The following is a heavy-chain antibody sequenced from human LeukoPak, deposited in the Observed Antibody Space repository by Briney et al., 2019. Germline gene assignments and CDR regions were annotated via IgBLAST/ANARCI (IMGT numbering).Heavy chain of an antibody. Sequence: GGSLRLSCAASGFTVSSNYMSWVRQAPGKGLEWVSVIYSGGSTYYADSVKGRFTISRDNSKNTLYLRMNTLRAEDTAVYYCARGGTYLEFDYWGQGTLVTVSS. CDR1: GFTVSSNY. V-gene: IGHV3-66*01. CDR3: ARGGTYLEFDY. J-gene: IGHJ4*02. D-gene: IGHD1-26*01. CDR2: IYSGGST.